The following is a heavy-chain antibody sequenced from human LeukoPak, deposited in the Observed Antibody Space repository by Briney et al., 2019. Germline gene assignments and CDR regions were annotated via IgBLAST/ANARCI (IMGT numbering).Heavy chain of an antibody. Sequence: GGSLRLSCAASGFTVSSNFMSWVRQAPGKGLDWVSVIYSGGNTYSADSVKGRFTISRDNSKNTLYLHMNSLRAEDTAVYYCARDNLSGGFDYWGRGTLVTVSS. V-gene: IGHV3-66*02. CDR2: IYSGGNT. D-gene: IGHD1-14*01. CDR3: ARDNLSGGFDY. J-gene: IGHJ4*02. CDR1: GFTVSSNF.